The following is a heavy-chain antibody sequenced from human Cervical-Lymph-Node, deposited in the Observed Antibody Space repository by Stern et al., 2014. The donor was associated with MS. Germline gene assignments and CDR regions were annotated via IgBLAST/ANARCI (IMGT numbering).Heavy chain of an antibody. CDR3: ARLTTVVNYFDY. Sequence: ESGPALVKPTQTLTLTCTFSGFSLSTSGMCVSWIRQPPGKALEWLALIDWDDDKYYSTSLKPRLTISKDHSKNQVVLTMTNMDPVDTATYYCARLTTVVNYFDYWGQGTLVTVSS. J-gene: IGHJ4*02. V-gene: IGHV2-70*01. CDR2: IDWDDDK. D-gene: IGHD4-23*01. CDR1: GFSLSTSGMC.